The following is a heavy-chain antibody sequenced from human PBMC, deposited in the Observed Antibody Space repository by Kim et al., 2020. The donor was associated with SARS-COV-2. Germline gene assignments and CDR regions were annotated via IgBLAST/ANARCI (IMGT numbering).Heavy chain of an antibody. V-gene: IGHV3-30*15. CDR3: APSLGGGNSDNWFDP. D-gene: IGHD2-21*02. J-gene: IGHJ5*02. Sequence: EPGKGRSTTSRDNSRNTLYLQMSSLRAEDTAVYYCAPSLGGGNSDNWFDPWGQGTLVTVSS.